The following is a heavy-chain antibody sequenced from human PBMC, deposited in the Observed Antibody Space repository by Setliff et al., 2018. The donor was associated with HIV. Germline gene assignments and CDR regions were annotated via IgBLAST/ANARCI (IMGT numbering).Heavy chain of an antibody. V-gene: IGHV3-74*03. CDR1: GFIFRNYW. CDR3: AKGSYSSGRYGNYLDY. CDR2: LNSDGSST. J-gene: IGHJ4*02. D-gene: IGHD3-22*01. Sequence: GGSLRLSCAASGFIFRNYWMHWVRQAPGKGLVWVSCLNSDGSSTTYADSVKGRFTISRDNAKNTVYLQMNSLRVEDTAVYYCAKGSYSSGRYGNYLDYWGQGALVTVSS.